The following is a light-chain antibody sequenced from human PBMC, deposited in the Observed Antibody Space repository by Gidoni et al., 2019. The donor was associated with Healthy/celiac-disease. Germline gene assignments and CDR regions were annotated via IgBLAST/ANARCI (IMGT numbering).Light chain of an antibody. J-gene: IGKJ5*01. Sequence: EIVLTQSPATLSLSPGERATLSCRASQSVSSYLAWYQQNPGQAPRLLIYDASNRASGIPARFSGSGSGTDFTLTISSLEPEDFAVYYCQQRSNWWITFGQGTRLEIK. CDR2: DAS. V-gene: IGKV3-11*01. CDR3: QQRSNWWIT. CDR1: QSVSSY.